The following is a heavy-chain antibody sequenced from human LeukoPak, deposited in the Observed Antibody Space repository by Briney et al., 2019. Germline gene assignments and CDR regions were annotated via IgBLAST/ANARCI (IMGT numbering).Heavy chain of an antibody. V-gene: IGHV3-33*01. CDR1: GFTFSSYG. J-gene: IGHJ4*02. Sequence: GGSRRLSCAASGFTFSSYGMDWVRQAPGKGLGWVAFIWYDGSNKYYADSVKGRFTISRDNSKNTLYLQMNSLRAEDTAVYYCARDKPPPYYYDSSGIFDYWGQGTLVTVSS. CDR2: IWYDGSNK. D-gene: IGHD3-22*01. CDR3: ARDKPPPYYYDSSGIFDY.